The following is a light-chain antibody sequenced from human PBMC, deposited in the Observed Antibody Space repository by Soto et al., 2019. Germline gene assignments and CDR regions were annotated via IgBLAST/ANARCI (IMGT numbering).Light chain of an antibody. V-gene: IGKV3-20*01. CDR2: GAS. J-gene: IGKJ4*01. CDR1: QSVSSSY. Sequence: EIVLTQSPGTLSLSPGERATLSCRASQSVSSSYLAWYQQKPGQAPRLLIYGASSRATGITDRFSGSGSGTDFTLTISRLEPEDFAVYYCQRTLTFGGGTKVEIK. CDR3: QRTLT.